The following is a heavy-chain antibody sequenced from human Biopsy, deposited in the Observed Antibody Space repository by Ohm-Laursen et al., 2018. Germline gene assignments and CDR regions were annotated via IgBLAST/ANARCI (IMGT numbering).Heavy chain of an antibody. CDR1: GFTFSDYY. J-gene: IGHJ4*02. CDR2: LSSRGSNI. CDR3: ARFPDFWSGYYVDS. Sequence: GSLRLSCAASGFTFSDYYMSWIRQAPGKGLEWISYLSSRGSNIYYADSVKGRFTVSRDNAKNSLFLQMNSLRAEDTAVYYCARFPDFWSGYYVDSWGQGTLVTVSS. D-gene: IGHD3-3*01. V-gene: IGHV3-11*01.